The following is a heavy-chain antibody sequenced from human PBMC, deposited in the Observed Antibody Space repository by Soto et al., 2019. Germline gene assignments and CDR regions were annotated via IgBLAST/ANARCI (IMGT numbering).Heavy chain of an antibody. D-gene: IGHD3-10*01. CDR1: GAAIKTGGYS. CDR3: ARVRDYGSGTLTWFDP. CDR2: ISRSGNA. J-gene: IGHJ5*02. Sequence: PSETLSLTCSVSGAAIKTGGYSWSWIRQPPAGGLEWIGYISRSGNAYYNPSLGSRVTISEDISKNQISLNLTSVNAADTAVYFCARVRDYGSGTLTWFDPWGQGTLVTVSS. V-gene: IGHV4-30-2*01.